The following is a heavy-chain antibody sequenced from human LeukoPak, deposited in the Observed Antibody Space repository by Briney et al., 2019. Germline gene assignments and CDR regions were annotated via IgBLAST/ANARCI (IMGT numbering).Heavy chain of an antibody. D-gene: IGHD3-22*01. CDR2: ISYDGSNK. CDR1: GFTFSSYA. Sequence: GGSLRLSCAASGFTFSSYAMHWVRQAPGKGLEWVAVISYDGSNKYYADSVKGRFTISRDNSKNTLYLQVNSLRAEDTAVYYCARDPYYDSSGYYLYYYYYYGMDVWGQGTTVTVSS. J-gene: IGHJ6*02. V-gene: IGHV3-30*04. CDR3: ARDPYYDSSGYYLYYYYYYGMDV.